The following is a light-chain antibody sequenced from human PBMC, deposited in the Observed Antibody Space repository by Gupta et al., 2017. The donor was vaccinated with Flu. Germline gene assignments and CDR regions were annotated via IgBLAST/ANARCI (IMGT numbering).Light chain of an antibody. CDR2: DAS. CDR1: QSVGSY. V-gene: IGKV3-11*01. J-gene: IGKJ4*01. Sequence: EIVLTQSPATLSLSPGERAILSCWASQSVGSYLAWYQQKPGQTPRLLIYDASNRATGIPARFSGSGSGTDFTLTISSLEPDDFAVYYCQHRAIWPVSFGGGTKVEIK. CDR3: QHRAIWPVS.